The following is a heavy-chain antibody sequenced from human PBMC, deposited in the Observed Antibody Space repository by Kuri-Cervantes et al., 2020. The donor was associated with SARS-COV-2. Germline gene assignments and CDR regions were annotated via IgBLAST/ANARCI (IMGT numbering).Heavy chain of an antibody. CDR2: IGDSGGRT. CDR1: GLRFSSYA. V-gene: IGHV3-23*01. J-gene: IGHJ4*02. D-gene: IGHD2-2*01. CDR3: AKDPQPYCSSTSCYYDY. Sequence: GGSLRLSCAASGLRFSSYAMSWVRQAPGKGLEWVSVIGDSGGRTQYAGSVKGRFTISRDNSKNMLYLQMNSLRAEDTAVYYCAKDPQPYCSSTSCYYDYWGQGTLVTVSS.